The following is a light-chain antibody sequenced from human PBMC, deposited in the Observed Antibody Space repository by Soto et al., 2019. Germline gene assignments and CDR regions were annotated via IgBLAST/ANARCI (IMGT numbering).Light chain of an antibody. Sequence: EIVLTQSPGTLSLSPGERATLSCRASQSVSSSYLAWYQQKPGQAPRLLIYGASSRATGIPDRFSGSGSGTDFTLNIIRLEPEDFAVYYCQQYGSSPLYTFGQGTKLEIK. V-gene: IGKV3-20*01. J-gene: IGKJ2*01. CDR1: QSVSSSY. CDR3: QQYGSSPLYT. CDR2: GAS.